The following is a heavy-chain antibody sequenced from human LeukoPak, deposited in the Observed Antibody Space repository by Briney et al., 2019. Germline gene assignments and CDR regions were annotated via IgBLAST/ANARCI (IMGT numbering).Heavy chain of an antibody. J-gene: IGHJ4*02. Sequence: SVKVSCKASGGTFSSYAISWVRRAPGQGLEWMGRIIPILGIANYAQKFQGRVTITADKSTSTAYMELSSLRSEDTAVYYCARDRRGYSYGYLDYWGQGTLVTVSS. CDR1: GGTFSSYA. CDR3: ARDRRGYSYGYLDY. V-gene: IGHV1-69*04. CDR2: IIPILGIA. D-gene: IGHD5-18*01.